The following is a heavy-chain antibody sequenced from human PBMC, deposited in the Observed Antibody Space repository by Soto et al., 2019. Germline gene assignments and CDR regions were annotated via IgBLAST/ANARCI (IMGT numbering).Heavy chain of an antibody. CDR3: AHRGSGGCCPGAFDY. V-gene: IGHV2-5*02. Sequence: QITLKESGPTLVKPTQTLTLTCTFSGFSLSTSGVGVGWIRQPPGKALEWLALIYWDDDKRYSPSLKSRLTITKDTSKNQVVLTMTNMDPVDTATYYCAHRGSGGCCPGAFDYWGQGTLVTVSS. J-gene: IGHJ4*02. CDR2: IYWDDDK. CDR1: GFSLSTSGVG. D-gene: IGHD2-15*01.